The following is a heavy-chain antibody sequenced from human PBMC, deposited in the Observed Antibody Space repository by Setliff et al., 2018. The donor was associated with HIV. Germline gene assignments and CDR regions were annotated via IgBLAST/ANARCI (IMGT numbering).Heavy chain of an antibody. D-gene: IGHD1-26*01. Sequence: SETLSLTCTVSGGSISSGSYYWSWIRQPAGKGLEWIGRIYSSGSTKYNPSLKSRVTILVDKSKNQFSLKMSSVTAADTAVYYCGRAMGGSRTDFDYWGQGTLVTVSS. V-gene: IGHV4-61*02. CDR1: GGSISSGSYY. J-gene: IGHJ4*02. CDR3: GRAMGGSRTDFDY. CDR2: IYSSGST.